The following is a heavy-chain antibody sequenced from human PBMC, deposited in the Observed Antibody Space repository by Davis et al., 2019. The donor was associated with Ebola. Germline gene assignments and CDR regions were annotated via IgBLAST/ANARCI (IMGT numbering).Heavy chain of an antibody. CDR2: ISAFSGNT. V-gene: IGHV1-18*01. Sequence: AASVKVSCKASGYPFTSYGISWVRQAPGQGLEWMGWISAFSGNTNYAQKLQGRVTMTTDTSTSTAYMELRSLRSDDTAVYYCARRDYGDYGAFWGQGTLVTVSS. J-gene: IGHJ4*02. CDR3: ARRDYGDYGAF. D-gene: IGHD4-17*01. CDR1: GYPFTSYG.